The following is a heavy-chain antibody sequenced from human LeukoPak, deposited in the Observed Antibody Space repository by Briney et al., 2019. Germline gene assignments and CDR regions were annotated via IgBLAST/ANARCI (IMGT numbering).Heavy chain of an antibody. CDR2: INHSGSI. CDR1: GGSFSGYY. Sequence: SETLSLTCAVYGGSFSGYYWNWIRQPPGKGLEWIGEINHSGSINCNPSLESRVTISVDTSKNQFSLKLNSLTAADTAVYYCARGCGIGGTSCYGSWFDPWGQGALVLVSS. V-gene: IGHV4-34*01. J-gene: IGHJ5*02. D-gene: IGHD2-2*01. CDR3: ARGCGIGGTSCYGSWFDP.